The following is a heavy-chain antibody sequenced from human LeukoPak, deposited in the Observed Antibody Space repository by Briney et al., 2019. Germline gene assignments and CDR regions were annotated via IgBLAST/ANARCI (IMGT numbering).Heavy chain of an antibody. D-gene: IGHD5-12*01. Sequence: PGGSLRLSCAASGFTFSSYAMRWVRQAPGKGLEWVSTISGSGGSTYYADSVKGRFTISRDNSKNTLYLQMNSLRAADTAVYYCAKEVGGYDSYYYGMDVWGQGTTVTVSS. CDR2: ISGSGGST. CDR1: GFTFSSYA. CDR3: AKEVGGYDSYYYGMDV. J-gene: IGHJ6*02. V-gene: IGHV3-23*01.